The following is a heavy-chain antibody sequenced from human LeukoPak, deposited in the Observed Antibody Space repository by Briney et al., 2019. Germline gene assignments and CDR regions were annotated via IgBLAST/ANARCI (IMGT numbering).Heavy chain of an antibody. CDR1: GYSFTSYW. CDR2: IYPGDSDT. CDR3: ARGGFGVVISNLRHGMDV. Sequence: HGESLKISCKGSGYSFTSYWIGWVRQMPGKGLEWMGIIYPGDSDTRYSPSFQGQVTISADKSISTAYLQWSSLKASDTAMYYCARGGFGVVISNLRHGMDVWGQGTTVTVSS. V-gene: IGHV5-51*01. J-gene: IGHJ6*02. D-gene: IGHD3-3*01.